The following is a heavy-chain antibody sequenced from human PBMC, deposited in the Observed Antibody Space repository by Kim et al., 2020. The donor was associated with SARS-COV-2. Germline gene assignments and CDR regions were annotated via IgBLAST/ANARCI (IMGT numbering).Heavy chain of an antibody. CDR2: ISWNSGSI. V-gene: IGHV3-9*01. CDR1: GFTFDDYA. Sequence: GGSLRLSCAASGFTFDDYAMHWVRQAPGKGLEWVSGISWNSGSIGYADSVKGRFTISRDNAKNSLYLQMNSLRAEDTALYYCAKDIFSAVLWFGEGRGMDVWGQGTTVTVSS. D-gene: IGHD3-10*01. CDR3: AKDIFSAVLWFGEGRGMDV. J-gene: IGHJ6*02.